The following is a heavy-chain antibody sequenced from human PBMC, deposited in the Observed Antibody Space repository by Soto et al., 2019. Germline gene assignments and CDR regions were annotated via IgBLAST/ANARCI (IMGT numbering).Heavy chain of an antibody. J-gene: IGHJ4*02. CDR3: ARERRALGYSYYFDC. CDR1: GGTFSSYA. V-gene: IGHV1-69*12. Sequence: QVQLVQSGAEVKKPGSSVKVSCKASGGTFSSYAISWVRQAPGQGLEWMGGIIPIFGTANYAQKFQGRVTITADEFASTANMELSSLRSEDTAVYYWARERRALGYSYYFDCWGPGTLVTVSS. CDR2: IIPIFGTA. D-gene: IGHD5-18*01.